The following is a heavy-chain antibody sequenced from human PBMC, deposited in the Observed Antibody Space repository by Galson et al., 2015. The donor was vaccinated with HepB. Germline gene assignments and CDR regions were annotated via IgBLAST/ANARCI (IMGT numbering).Heavy chain of an antibody. Sequence: SLRLSCAASGFTFGDYAMSWFRQAPGKGLEWVGFIRSKAYGGTTEYAASVKGRFTISRDDSKSIAYLQMNSLKTEDTAVYYCTREFHRSFHASGVWGQGTTVTVSS. V-gene: IGHV3-49*03. CDR2: IRSKAYGGTT. CDR3: TREFHRSFHASGV. CDR1: GFTFGDYA. D-gene: IGHD3-10*01. J-gene: IGHJ6*02.